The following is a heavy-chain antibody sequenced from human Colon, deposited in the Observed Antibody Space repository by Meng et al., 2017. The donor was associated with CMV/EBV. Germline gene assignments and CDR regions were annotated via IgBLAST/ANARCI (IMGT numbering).Heavy chain of an antibody. V-gene: IGHV4-61*01. CDR3: ARESMVAVSRYYYYVMDV. CDR1: GDSVSSASYY. CDR2: ISYNGKT. J-gene: IGHJ6*02. Sequence: SETLSLTCTVSGDSVSSASYYWSWVRQPPGKGLEWIGYISYNGKTNYNPSLKSRVTITGDTSKNQFSLKLSSVTAADTALYYCARESMVAVSRYYYYVMDVWGQGALVTVSS. D-gene: IGHD2-15*01.